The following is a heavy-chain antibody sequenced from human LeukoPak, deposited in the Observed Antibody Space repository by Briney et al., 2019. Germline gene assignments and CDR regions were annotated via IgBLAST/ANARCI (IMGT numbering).Heavy chain of an antibody. J-gene: IGHJ3*02. Sequence: HPGGSLRLSCTASEFTVSSDYMNWVRQAPGKGLEWVSVISSGGNTYYADSVKGRFTISRDNSKNTLYLQMNSLRAEDTAVYYCARDLSGGHQYAFDTWGQGTMVTVSS. V-gene: IGHV3-66*02. CDR3: ARDLSGGHQYAFDT. D-gene: IGHD2-15*01. CDR2: ISSGGNT. CDR1: EFTVSSDY.